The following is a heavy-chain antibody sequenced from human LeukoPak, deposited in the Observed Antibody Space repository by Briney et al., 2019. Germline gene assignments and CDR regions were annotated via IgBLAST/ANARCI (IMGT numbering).Heavy chain of an antibody. CDR2: IYYRGST. Sequence: KPSETLSLTCTVSGGSISSYYWSWIRQPPGKGLEWIGYIYYRGSTNYNPSLKSRVTISVDTSKNQFSLKLSSVTAADTAVYYCARSLRPVVGTTGYWYFDLWGRGTLVTVSS. D-gene: IGHD6-19*01. J-gene: IGHJ2*01. V-gene: IGHV4-59*01. CDR3: ARSLRPVVGTTGYWYFDL. CDR1: GGSISSYY.